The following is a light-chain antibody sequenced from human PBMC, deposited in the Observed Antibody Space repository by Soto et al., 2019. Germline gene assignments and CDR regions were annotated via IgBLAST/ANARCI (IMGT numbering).Light chain of an antibody. J-gene: IGKJ4*01. Sequence: DIQMTQSPSTLSASVGDRVTITCRASQSISSWLAGYQQKPGKAPKLLIYKASSLESGLPSRFSGSGSGTEFTLTISSQPPDDCETYDCHQYNSPPHTFRGGNKVAIK. CDR1: QSISSW. CDR3: HQYNSPPHT. V-gene: IGKV1-5*03. CDR2: KAS.